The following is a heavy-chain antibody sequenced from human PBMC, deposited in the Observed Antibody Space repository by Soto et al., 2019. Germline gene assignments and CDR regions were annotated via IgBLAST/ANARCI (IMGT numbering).Heavy chain of an antibody. Sequence: HPGGSLRLSCAASGFTFSSYWMHWVRQAPGKGLVWVSRINSDGSSTSYADSVKGRFTISRDNAKNTLYLQMNSLRAEDTAVYYCARDHKWLRTSYYYYMGVWGKGTTVTVSS. CDR3: ARDHKWLRTSYYYYMGV. CDR2: INSDGSST. CDR1: GFTFSSYW. V-gene: IGHV3-74*01. J-gene: IGHJ6*03. D-gene: IGHD5-12*01.